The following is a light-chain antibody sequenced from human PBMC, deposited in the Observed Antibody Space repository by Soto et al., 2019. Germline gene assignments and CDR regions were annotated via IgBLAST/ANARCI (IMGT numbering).Light chain of an antibody. J-gene: IGLJ3*02. CDR1: TSNIGNNY. V-gene: IGLV1-47*01. Sequence: QPVLTQPPSASGTPGQRVTISCSGSTSNIGNNYVYWYQQFPGTAPNLLIYRSDQRPSGVPDRISGSKSGTSASLAVSGLRSEDEADYYCAAWDDSLSVWVFGGGTKLTVL. CDR2: RSD. CDR3: AAWDDSLSVWV.